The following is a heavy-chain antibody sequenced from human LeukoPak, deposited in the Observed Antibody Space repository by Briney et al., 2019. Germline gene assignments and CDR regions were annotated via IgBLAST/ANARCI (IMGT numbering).Heavy chain of an antibody. CDR2: IYHSGST. CDR3: ARMFRSSWYINWFDP. V-gene: IGHV4-38-2*02. J-gene: IGHJ5*02. CDR1: RYSISSGYF. D-gene: IGHD6-13*01. Sequence: PSETLSFTCTVSRYSISSGYFWGWIRQPPGKGLEWIGSIYHSGSTSYNPSLKSRLTISVDTSKDQFSLKLNFVTAADTAMYYCARMFRSSWYINWFDPWGQGTLVTVSS.